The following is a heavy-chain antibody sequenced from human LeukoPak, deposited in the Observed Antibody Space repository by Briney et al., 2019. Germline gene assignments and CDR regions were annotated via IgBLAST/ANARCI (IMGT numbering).Heavy chain of an antibody. D-gene: IGHD3-22*01. CDR2: IYYSGST. Sequence: SETLSLTCTVSGGSISSSSYYWGWIRQPPGKGPEWIGSIYYSGSTYYNPSLKSRVTISVDTSKNQFSLKLSSVTAADTAVYYCARLNYDSSGYYPGVDYWGQGTLVTVSS. CDR1: GGSISSSSYY. CDR3: ARLNYDSSGYYPGVDY. J-gene: IGHJ4*02. V-gene: IGHV4-39*01.